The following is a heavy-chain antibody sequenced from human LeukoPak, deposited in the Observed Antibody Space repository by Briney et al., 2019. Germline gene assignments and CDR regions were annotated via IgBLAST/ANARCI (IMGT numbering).Heavy chain of an antibody. Sequence: GGSLRLSCAASGFTFRSYAMSWVREAPGKGLVWVSDISGSGGSKYYAVSVKGRFTISRDNSKNTLYLQMNSLRAEDTAVYYCAKDGISGMIVVVTPWDAFDIWGQGTMVTVSS. CDR3: AKDGISGMIVVVTPWDAFDI. V-gene: IGHV3-23*01. CDR1: GFTFRSYA. D-gene: IGHD3-22*01. CDR2: ISGSGGSK. J-gene: IGHJ3*02.